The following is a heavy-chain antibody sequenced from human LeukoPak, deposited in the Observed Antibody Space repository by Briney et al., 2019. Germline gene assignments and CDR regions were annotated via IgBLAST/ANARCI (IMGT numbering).Heavy chain of an antibody. CDR2: INAGNGNT. CDR1: GYTFTGYA. J-gene: IGHJ6*02. Sequence: ASVKVSCKASGYTFTGYAMHWVRQAPGQRLEWMGWINAGNGNTKYSQKFQGRVTITRDTSASTAYMELSSLRSEDTAVYYCAKGLDIVVPYYAMDVWGQGTTVTVSS. V-gene: IGHV1-3*01. D-gene: IGHD2-2*01. CDR3: AKGLDIVVPYYAMDV.